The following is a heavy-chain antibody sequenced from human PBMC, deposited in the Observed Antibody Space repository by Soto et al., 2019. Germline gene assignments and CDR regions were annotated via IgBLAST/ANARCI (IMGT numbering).Heavy chain of an antibody. Sequence: SETLSLTCAVSGGSISSSNWWRWVRQPPGRRLRWMGENYHSRSTYYNPSLKSRVTISVDKSKNQFSLQMSVATAAAAAGYYCARDGGGYNSGYIDYWGQGTLVTVSS. V-gene: IGHV4-4*02. D-gene: IGHD3-22*01. J-gene: IGHJ4*02. CDR1: GGSISSSNW. CDR2: NYHSRST. CDR3: ARDGGGYNSGYIDY.